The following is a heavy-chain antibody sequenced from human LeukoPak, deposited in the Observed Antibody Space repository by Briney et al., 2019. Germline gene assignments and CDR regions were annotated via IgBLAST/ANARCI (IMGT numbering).Heavy chain of an antibody. CDR2: ISSSTSNI. V-gene: IGHV3-48*01. D-gene: IGHD2-21*01. J-gene: IGHJ4*02. Sequence: GGSLRLSCTGSGFILNSYGSHWVRQAPGKGLEWVAYISSSTSNIFYAGSVKGRFTISRDHAKDSVLLQMNSLRVEDTALYFCARDGVMAETPFYFDSWGQGALVTVSS. CDR1: GFILNSYG. CDR3: ARDGVMAETPFYFDS.